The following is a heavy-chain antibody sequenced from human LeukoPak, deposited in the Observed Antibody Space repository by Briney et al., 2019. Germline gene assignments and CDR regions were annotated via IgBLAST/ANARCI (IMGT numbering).Heavy chain of an antibody. CDR3: TRTIQYCSSTSCPPRYFDY. CDR1: GFTFGDYA. D-gene: IGHD2-2*01. J-gene: IGHJ4*02. Sequence: GGSLRLSCTASGFTFGDYAMSWLRQAPGKGLEWVGFIRSKAYGGTTEYAASVKGRFTISRDDSKSIAYLQMNSLKTEDTAVYYCTRTIQYCSSTSCPPRYFDYWGQGTLVTVSS. V-gene: IGHV3-49*03. CDR2: IRSKAYGGTT.